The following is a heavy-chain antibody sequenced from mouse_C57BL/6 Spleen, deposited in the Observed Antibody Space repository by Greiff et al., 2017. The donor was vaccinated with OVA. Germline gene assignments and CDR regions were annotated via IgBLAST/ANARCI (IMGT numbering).Heavy chain of an antibody. CDR1: GYTFTDYN. V-gene: IGHV1-18*01. D-gene: IGHD1-1*01. Sequence: EVQLQQSGPELVKPGASVKIPCKASGYTFTDYNMAWVKQSHGKSLEWIGDINPNNGGTIYNQKFKGKATLTVDKSSSTAYMELRSLTSEDTAVYYCARSYGSSPSFDYWGQGTTLTVSS. CDR2: INPNNGGT. CDR3: ARSYGSSPSFDY. J-gene: IGHJ2*01.